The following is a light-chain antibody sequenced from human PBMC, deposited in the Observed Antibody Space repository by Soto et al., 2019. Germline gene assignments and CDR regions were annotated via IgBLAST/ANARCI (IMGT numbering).Light chain of an antibody. CDR2: EVS. V-gene: IGLV2-14*01. CDR3: SSYRSTTTFGV. Sequence: ALTQPASVSGSPGQSITISCTGTSSDIGGYNYVSWYQQHPGKAPKVVIYEVSNRPLGVANRFSASKSGNTASLIISGLQADDEADYFCSSYRSTTTFGVFGTGTKVTVL. J-gene: IGLJ1*01. CDR1: SSDIGGYNY.